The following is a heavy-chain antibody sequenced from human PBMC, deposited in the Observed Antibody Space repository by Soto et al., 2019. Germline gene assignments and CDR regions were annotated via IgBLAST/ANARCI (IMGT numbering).Heavy chain of an antibody. J-gene: IGHJ2*01. Sequence: GGSLRLSCAASGFTFSSYWMSWVRQAPGKGLEWVANIKQDGSEKYYVDSVKGRFTISRDNAKNSLYLQMNSLRAEDTAVYYCARAPGLGYATYDWYFDLWGRGTLVTVSS. CDR1: GFTFSSYW. V-gene: IGHV3-7*03. CDR2: IKQDGSEK. CDR3: ARAPGLGYATYDWYFDL. D-gene: IGHD3-9*01.